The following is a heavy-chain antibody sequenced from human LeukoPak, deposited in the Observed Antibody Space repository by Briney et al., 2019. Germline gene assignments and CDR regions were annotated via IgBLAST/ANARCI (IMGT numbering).Heavy chain of an antibody. V-gene: IGHV5-51*01. CDR1: GYSFTSYW. Sequence: HAESLKISCKASGYSFTSYWIGCVSQMPGKGLEWMVGIYPSDSDTRYSPSFQGQVTISADKSISTAHLQWSRLKASDTAMYYCAMTFSGGYDGPTNNWFDPWGQGTLVTVSS. CDR3: AMTFSGGYDGPTNNWFDP. J-gene: IGHJ5*02. CDR2: IYPSDSDT. D-gene: IGHD1-26*01.